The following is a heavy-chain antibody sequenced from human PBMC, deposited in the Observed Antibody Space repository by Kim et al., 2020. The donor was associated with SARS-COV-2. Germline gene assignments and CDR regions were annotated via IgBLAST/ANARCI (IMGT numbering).Heavy chain of an antibody. CDR2: IYYSGST. D-gene: IGHD6-13*01. Sequence: SETLSLTCTVSGGSVSSGSYYWSWIRQPPGKGLEWIGYIYYSGSTNYNPSLKSRVTISVDTSKNQFSLKLSSVTAADTAVYYCAVGAAARFNDVKAFDIWGPGTMVTVSS. CDR1: GGSVSSGSYY. CDR3: AVGAAARFNDVKAFDI. V-gene: IGHV4-61*01. J-gene: IGHJ3*02.